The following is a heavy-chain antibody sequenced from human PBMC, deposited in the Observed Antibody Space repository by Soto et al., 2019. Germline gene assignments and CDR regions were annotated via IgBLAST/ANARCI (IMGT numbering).Heavy chain of an antibody. V-gene: IGHV4-31*03. D-gene: IGHD3-9*01. CDR2: FYYSGTT. CDR3: ARRHDILTGSDSFDV. Sequence: QVQLQESGPGLVRPSQTLSLTCTLSGDSISSDGYYWSWIRQRPGKGLEWIGDFYYSGTTSYYPSLRSRLTISVAPSKNQSPLRLSSVTATDTAVYYCARRHDILTGSDSFDVWGRGHWSPSLQ. J-gene: IGHJ3*01. CDR1: GDSISSDGYY.